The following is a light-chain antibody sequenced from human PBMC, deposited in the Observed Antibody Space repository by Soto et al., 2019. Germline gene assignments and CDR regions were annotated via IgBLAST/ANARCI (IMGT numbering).Light chain of an antibody. J-gene: IGLJ2*01. CDR2: EVI. V-gene: IGLV2-8*01. Sequence: QSVLTQPPSASGSPGQSVTISCTGTSSDVGAYNSVSWYQQHPGKAPKLMIYEVIKRPSGVPDRFSGSKSDNTASLTVSGLKAEDEAVYYSSSYAGGNPLVVFGGGTEVSVL. CDR3: SSYAGGNPLVV. CDR1: SSDVGAYNS.